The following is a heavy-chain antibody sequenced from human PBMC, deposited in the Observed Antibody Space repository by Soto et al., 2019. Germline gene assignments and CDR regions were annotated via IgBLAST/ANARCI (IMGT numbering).Heavy chain of an antibody. J-gene: IGHJ4*02. CDR3: ATEMGDPLGGYYFDY. CDR2: ISYDGSNK. CDR1: GFTFSSYW. D-gene: IGHD2-21*02. Sequence: GGSLRLSCAASGFTFSSYWMSWVRQAPGKGLEWVAVISYDGSNKYYADSVKGRFTISRDNSKNTLYLQMNSLRAEDTAVYYCATEMGDPLGGYYFDYWGQGTLVTVSS. V-gene: IGHV3-30*03.